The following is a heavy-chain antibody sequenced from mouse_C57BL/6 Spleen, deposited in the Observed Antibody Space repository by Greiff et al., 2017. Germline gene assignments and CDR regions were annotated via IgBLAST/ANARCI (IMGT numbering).Heavy chain of an antibody. Sequence: QVQLQQSGAELVKPGASVKISCKASGYAFSSYWMNWVKQRPGKGLEWIGQIYPGDGDTNYNGKFKGKATLTADKSSSTAYMQLSSLTSEDSAVYFCARGGYYDYDGIAYWGQGTLVTVSA. D-gene: IGHD2-4*01. V-gene: IGHV1-80*01. J-gene: IGHJ3*01. CDR2: IYPGDGDT. CDR1: GYAFSSYW. CDR3: ARGGYYDYDGIAY.